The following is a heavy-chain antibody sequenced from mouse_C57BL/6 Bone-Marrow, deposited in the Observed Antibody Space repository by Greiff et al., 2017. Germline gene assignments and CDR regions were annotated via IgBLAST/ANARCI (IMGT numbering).Heavy chain of an antibody. CDR2: IHPSDSDT. J-gene: IGHJ4*01. CDR1: GYTFTSYW. CDR3: AIGGGGDY. V-gene: IGHV1-74*01. Sequence: VQLQQPGAELVKPGASVKVSCKASGYTFTSYWMHWVKQRPGQGLEWIGRIHPSDSDTNYNQKFKGKATLTVDNSSSTAYMQLSSRTGEDSAGYYFAIGGGGDYWGQGTSVTVSS.